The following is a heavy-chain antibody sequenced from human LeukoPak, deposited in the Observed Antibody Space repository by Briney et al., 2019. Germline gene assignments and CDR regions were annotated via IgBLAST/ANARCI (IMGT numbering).Heavy chain of an antibody. CDR3: ARRYCSSTSCHYFDY. D-gene: IGHD2-2*01. CDR2: MNPNSGNT. Sequence: ASVKVSCKASGYTFTSYYINWVRQATGQGLEWMGWMNPNSGNTGYAQKFQGRVTMTRNTSIITAYMELSILRSEDTVVYYCARRYCSSTSCHYFDYWGQGTLVTVSS. CDR1: GYTFTSYY. V-gene: IGHV1-8*01. J-gene: IGHJ4*02.